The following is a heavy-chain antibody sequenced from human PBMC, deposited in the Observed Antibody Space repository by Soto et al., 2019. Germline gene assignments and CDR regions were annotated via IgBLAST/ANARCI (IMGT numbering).Heavy chain of an antibody. CDR1: GDTFTDYY. CDR3: ARGGHVVVVTAALDY. D-gene: IGHD2-21*02. CDR2: VNPSGGHT. V-gene: IGHV1-46*01. J-gene: IGHJ4*02. Sequence: QVQLVQSGAEVKKPGASVKVSCKASGDTFTDYYIHWVRQAPGQGLEWMGTVNPSGGHTTYAQHFLGRMTIPRDTSTRTLYMELTSLTSEDTAVYYCARGGHVVVVTAALDYWGQGTLVTVSS.